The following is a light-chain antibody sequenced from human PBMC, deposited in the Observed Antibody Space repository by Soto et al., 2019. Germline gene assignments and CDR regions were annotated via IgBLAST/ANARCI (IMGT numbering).Light chain of an antibody. J-gene: IGLJ3*02. V-gene: IGLV2-14*01. Sequence: QSALTRPASVSGSPGQSITISCTGSSSDVGGYNYVSWYQQHPGKAPKLMIYEVSNRPSGISNRFSGSKSANTASLTISGLQAEDEAEYYCSSYTSISSRGGVFGGGTKLTVL. CDR2: EVS. CDR1: SSDVGGYNY. CDR3: SSYTSISSRGGV.